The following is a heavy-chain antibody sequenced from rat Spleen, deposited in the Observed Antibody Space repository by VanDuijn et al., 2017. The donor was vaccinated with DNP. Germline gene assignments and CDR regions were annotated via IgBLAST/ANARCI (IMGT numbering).Heavy chain of an antibody. CDR3: ASSWVGVRGIWFAF. Sequence: QVQLHQSGAELAKPGSSVRISCKASGYTFTTYYIGWIKQTTGQGLEYIGYIYTGSGGTNYNEKFKGKATLTVDKSSSTAFMQLSSLTPDDSAVYYCASSWVGVRGIWFAFWGQGTLVTVSS. J-gene: IGHJ3*01. CDR1: GYTFTTYY. V-gene: IGHV1-43*01. CDR2: IYTGSGGT. D-gene: IGHD4-3*01.